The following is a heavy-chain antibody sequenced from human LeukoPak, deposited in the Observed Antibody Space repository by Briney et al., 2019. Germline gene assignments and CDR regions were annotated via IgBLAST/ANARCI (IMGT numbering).Heavy chain of an antibody. V-gene: IGHV3-48*02. D-gene: IGHD3-9*01. CDR2: INHNAEMI. CDR1: GFPFGSYV. CDR3: ARDHDWAFDL. J-gene: IGHJ4*02. Sequence: GGSLRLSCEGSGFPFGSYVMSWVRQAPGKGLEWIAYINHNAEMIFYPDFVKGRFTISRDNPKKSLYLQMNAMRYEDTAIYYCARDHDWAFDLWGQGTLVTVSS.